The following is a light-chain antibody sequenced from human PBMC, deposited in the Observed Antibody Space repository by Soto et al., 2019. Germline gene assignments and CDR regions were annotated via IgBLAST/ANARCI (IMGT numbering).Light chain of an antibody. J-gene: IGKJ4*01. CDR3: QQLDIYPLT. Sequence: IRLTQSPSSLSASVGDRVTITCRASQGISSYLAWYQQKPGKAPKLLIYAASTLQSGVPSRFSGSGSGTNFILTISSLQPKDLAFYYFQQLDIYPLTFGGGTKVDIK. CDR2: AAS. CDR1: QGISSY. V-gene: IGKV1-9*01.